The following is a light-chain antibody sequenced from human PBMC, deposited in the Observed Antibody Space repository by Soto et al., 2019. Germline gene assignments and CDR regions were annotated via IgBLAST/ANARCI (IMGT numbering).Light chain of an antibody. V-gene: IGKV3-20*01. CDR1: QSVSSSY. Sequence: EVVLTQSPGTLSLSPGERATLSCRAIQSVSSSYLAWYQQKPGQAPRLLIYGPSIRATGIPDRFSGSGSWTEFTLTISSLQSEDFAVYYCQQYNTWPPITFGQGTRLEIK. J-gene: IGKJ5*01. CDR2: GPS. CDR3: QQYNTWPPIT.